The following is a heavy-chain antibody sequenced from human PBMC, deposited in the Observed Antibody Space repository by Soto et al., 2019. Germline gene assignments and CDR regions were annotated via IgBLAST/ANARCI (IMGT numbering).Heavy chain of an antibody. D-gene: IGHD5-18*01. Sequence: EVQLVESGGGLVQPGRSLRLSCAASGFTFDDYAMHWVRQAPGKGLEWVSGISWNSGSIGYADSVKGRFTISRDNAKNSLYLQMNSLRAEDTAVYYCARGLSGYSYGYFIYYGMDVWGQGTTVTVSS. CDR1: GFTFDDYA. CDR2: ISWNSGSI. V-gene: IGHV3-9*01. J-gene: IGHJ6*02. CDR3: ARGLSGYSYGYFIYYGMDV.